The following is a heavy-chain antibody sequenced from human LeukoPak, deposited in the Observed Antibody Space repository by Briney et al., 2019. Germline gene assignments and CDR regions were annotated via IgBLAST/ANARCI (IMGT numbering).Heavy chain of an antibody. V-gene: IGHV4-31*03. CDR3: ARLGLGDEACWFDP. CDR1: GGSISSGGYY. J-gene: IGHJ5*02. D-gene: IGHD3-10*01. CDR2: IYYSGST. Sequence: SQTLSLTCTVSGGSISSGGYYWSWIRQHPGKGLEWIGYIYYSGSTYYNPSLKSRVTISVDTSKNQFSLKLSSVTAADTAVYYCARLGLGDEACWFDPWGQGTLVTVSS.